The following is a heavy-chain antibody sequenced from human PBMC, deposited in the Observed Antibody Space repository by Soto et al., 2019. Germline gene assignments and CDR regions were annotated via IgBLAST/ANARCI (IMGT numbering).Heavy chain of an antibody. Sequence: GGSLRLSCAASGFTFNNYALTWVRQAPGKGLEWVSTISVSGGTTHYSDSVKGRFTISRDNSKKTVYLQMHGLRAEDTAVYYCVKEFGVAGSSYESFFDYWGQGTLVTVSS. CDR2: ISVSGGTT. CDR3: VKEFGVAGSSYESFFDY. CDR1: GFTFNNYA. J-gene: IGHJ4*02. D-gene: IGHD5-18*01. V-gene: IGHV3-23*01.